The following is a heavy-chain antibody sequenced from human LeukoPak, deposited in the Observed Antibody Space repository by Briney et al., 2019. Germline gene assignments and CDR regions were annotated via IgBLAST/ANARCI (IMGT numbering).Heavy chain of an antibody. CDR3: VNSYDTSGHYLTFVS. J-gene: IGHJ4*02. Sequence: PGGSLRLSCAASGFRFTNYAMSWVRQAPGKGLERVSGISGSGGNTYYADSAKGRFTISRDNSKNTLFLQMNSLRAEDTAVYYCVNSYDTSGHYLTFVSWGQGTLVTVSS. V-gene: IGHV3-23*01. CDR2: ISGSGGNT. CDR1: GFRFTNYA. D-gene: IGHD3-22*01.